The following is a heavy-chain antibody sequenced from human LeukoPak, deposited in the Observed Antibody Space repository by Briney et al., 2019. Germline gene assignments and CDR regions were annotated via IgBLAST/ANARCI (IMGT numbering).Heavy chain of an antibody. Sequence: PGRSLRLSCAASGFTFDDYAMHWVRQAPGKGLEWVSGILRNSGSIGYADSVKGRFTISRDDAKNSLYLQMSSLRAEDTALYYCVKDGGRDTAAAYYWGQGTLVSVSS. CDR2: ILRNSGSI. V-gene: IGHV3-9*01. J-gene: IGHJ4*02. D-gene: IGHD6-13*01. CDR1: GFTFDDYA. CDR3: VKDGGRDTAAAYY.